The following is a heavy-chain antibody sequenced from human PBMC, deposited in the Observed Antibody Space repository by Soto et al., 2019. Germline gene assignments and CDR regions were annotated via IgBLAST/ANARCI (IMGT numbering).Heavy chain of an antibody. CDR3: VERSFDL. J-gene: IGHJ3*01. V-gene: IGHV4-34*01. Sequence: SETLSLTCAVYGGSFIAYYWNWVRQPPGKGLEWIGEINHSGRTNYSPSLKSRVTMSLHTSNNQFSLKLNSVTAADTAIYYCVERSFDLWGQGTKVTVSS. CDR1: GGSFIAYY. CDR2: INHSGRT. D-gene: IGHD6-25*01.